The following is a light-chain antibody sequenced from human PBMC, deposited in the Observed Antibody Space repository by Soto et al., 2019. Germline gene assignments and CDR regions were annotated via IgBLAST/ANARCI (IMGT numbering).Light chain of an antibody. V-gene: IGLV1-40*01. Sequence: QSVLTQPPSVSGAPGQRVTISCTGSSSNIGAGYDVHWYQQIPGTAPKLLIYVNTNRPSGVPDRFSGSRSGTSASLAITGLQAEDEADYYCNSYVAGSNVFGTGTKVTVL. J-gene: IGLJ1*01. CDR3: NSYVAGSNV. CDR1: SSNIGAGYD. CDR2: VNT.